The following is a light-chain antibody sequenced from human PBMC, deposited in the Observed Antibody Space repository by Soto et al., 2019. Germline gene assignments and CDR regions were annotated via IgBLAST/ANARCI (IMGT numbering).Light chain of an antibody. J-gene: IGKJ1*01. Sequence: DIQMTQSPSSLSASVGDRVTITCRASQNIRSYLNWYQQKPGKAPQLLIYATSSLQTGVPSRFSASGSGTDFSLVISDLQSEDSATYYCQQGYSSRWSSGRGTKVEF. V-gene: IGKV1-39*01. CDR1: QNIRSY. CDR3: QQGYSSRWS. CDR2: ATS.